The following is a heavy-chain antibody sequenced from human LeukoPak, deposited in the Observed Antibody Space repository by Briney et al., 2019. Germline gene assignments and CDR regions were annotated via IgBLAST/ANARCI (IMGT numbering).Heavy chain of an antibody. J-gene: IGHJ4*02. CDR2: IPGSGGAT. D-gene: IGHD5-12*01. CDR3: ARSDGGYMH. V-gene: IGHV3-23*01. CDR1: GFTFSSYA. Sequence: GGSLRLSCEASGFTFSSYAIRWVRQAPGTGLEWVSSIPGSGGATYYADSVRGRFSISRDSSKNTVYLQMNSLRAEDTAVYYCARSDGGYMHWGQGTLVTVSS.